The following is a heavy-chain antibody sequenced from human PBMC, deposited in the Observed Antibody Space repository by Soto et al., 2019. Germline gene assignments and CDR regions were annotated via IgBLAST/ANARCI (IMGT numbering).Heavy chain of an antibody. J-gene: IGHJ5*02. D-gene: IGHD2-2*01. Sequence: ESGGGVVQPGGSLRLSCVASGFTFSSYGMHWVRQAPGKGLDWVAVISYSGTDKYYSDSVKGRFTISRDNSENTLYLEMHGLRIEDTAVYYCAKDASWGIVPTSKDPWGQGTLVTVSS. V-gene: IGHV3-30*18. CDR3: AKDASWGIVPTSKDP. CDR2: ISYSGTDK. CDR1: GFTFSSYG.